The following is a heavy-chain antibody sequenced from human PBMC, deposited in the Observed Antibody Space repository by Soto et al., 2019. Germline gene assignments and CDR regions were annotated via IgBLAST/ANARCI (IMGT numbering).Heavy chain of an antibody. J-gene: IGHJ4*02. V-gene: IGHV3-15*01. CDR2: IKSKSDGGTT. CDR1: GFTFSNAW. D-gene: IGHD3-3*01. CDR3: TTEHAVFGVVIVPFDY. Sequence: GGSLRLSCAASGFTFSNAWMSWVRQAPGKGLEWVGRIKSKSDGGTTDYAAPVKGRVAISRDDSSNTLHLQMSSLKTEDTAVYYCTTEHAVFGVVIVPFDYWGQGTLVTVSS.